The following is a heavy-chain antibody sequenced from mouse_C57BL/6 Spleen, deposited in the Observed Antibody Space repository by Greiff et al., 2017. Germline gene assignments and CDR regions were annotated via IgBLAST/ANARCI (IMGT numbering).Heavy chain of an antibody. CDR1: GFTFSSYA. V-gene: IGHV5-4*01. CDR2: ISDGGSYT. J-gene: IGHJ1*03. Sequence: EVKLVESGGGLVKPGGSLKLSCAASGFTFSSYALSWVRQTPEKRLEWVATISDGGSYTDYPDNVKGRCTISRDNAKNNLYLQMSHLKSEDTAMYYCARDQGSSYWYFDVWGTGTTVTVSS. D-gene: IGHD1-1*01. CDR3: ARDQGSSYWYFDV.